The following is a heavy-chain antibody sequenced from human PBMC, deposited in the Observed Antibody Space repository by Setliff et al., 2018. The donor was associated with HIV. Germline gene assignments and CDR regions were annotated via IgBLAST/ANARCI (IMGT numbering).Heavy chain of an antibody. CDR2: ISGSGGST. CDR3: ARDRDTTIWYFQH. Sequence: ETLSLTCTVSGGSISSSYWTWTRQPPGKGLEWVSAISGSGGSTYYADSVKGRFTISRDNSKNTLYLQINSLRAEDTAVYYCARDRDTTIWYFQHWGQGTLVTVSS. J-gene: IGHJ1*01. CDR1: GGSISSSY. D-gene: IGHD5-12*01. V-gene: IGHV3-23*01.